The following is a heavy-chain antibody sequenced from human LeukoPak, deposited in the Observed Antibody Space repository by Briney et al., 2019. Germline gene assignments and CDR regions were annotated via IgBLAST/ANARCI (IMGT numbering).Heavy chain of an antibody. J-gene: IGHJ5*02. D-gene: IGHD2-2*01. V-gene: IGHV4-39*01. CDR1: GFTFSSFSMN. CDR2: IYYRGTT. Sequence: PGGSLRLSCAASGFTFSSFSMNWVRQPPGKGLEWIGSIYYRGTTYYNPSLKSRVTISVDTSKNQFSLNLNSVTAADTAIYYCATHVSIVAPATLNYGDNWFDPWGQGTLVIVSS. CDR3: ATHVSIVAPATLNYGDNWFDP.